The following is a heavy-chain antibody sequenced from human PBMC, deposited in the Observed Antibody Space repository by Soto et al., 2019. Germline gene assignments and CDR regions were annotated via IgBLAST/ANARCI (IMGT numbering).Heavy chain of an antibody. D-gene: IGHD6-19*01. V-gene: IGHV1-18*01. Sequence: QVQLVQSGAEVKKPGASVKVSCKASGYTFTSYGISWVRQAPGQGLEWMGWISAYNGNTNYAQKLQGRVTMTTDTSTSTAYMELRSLGSDDTAVYYCARDPPARYRSGWYDGGNGGYWGQGTLVTVSS. J-gene: IGHJ4*02. CDR1: GYTFTSYG. CDR2: ISAYNGNT. CDR3: ARDPPARYRSGWYDGGNGGY.